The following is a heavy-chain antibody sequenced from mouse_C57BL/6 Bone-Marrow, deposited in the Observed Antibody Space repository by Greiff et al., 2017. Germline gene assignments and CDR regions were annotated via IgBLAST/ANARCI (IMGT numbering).Heavy chain of an antibody. V-gene: IGHV5-6*01. Sequence: EVQLQQSGGDLVKPGGSLKLSCAASGFTFSSYGMSWVRQTPDKRLEWVATISSGGSYTYYPDSVKGRFTISRDNAKKTLYLQMSSLKSEDTAMYYCASQEGYGWFAYWGQGTLVTVSA. CDR2: ISSGGSYT. CDR1: GFTFSSYG. J-gene: IGHJ3*01. D-gene: IGHD2-2*01. CDR3: ASQEGYGWFAY.